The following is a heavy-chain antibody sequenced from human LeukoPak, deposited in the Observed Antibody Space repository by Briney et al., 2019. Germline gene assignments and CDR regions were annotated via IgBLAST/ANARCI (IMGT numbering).Heavy chain of an antibody. CDR1: GCTFTGYY. D-gene: IGHD2-15*01. V-gene: IGHV1-2*06. J-gene: IGHJ5*02. CDR3: ARDKVVVRRNWFDP. Sequence: ASVKVSCKASGCTFTGYYMHWVRQAPGQGLEWMGRINPNSGGTNYAQKFQGRVTMTRDTSISTAYMELSRLRSDDTAVYYCARDKVVVRRNWFDPWGQGTLVTVSS. CDR2: INPNSGGT.